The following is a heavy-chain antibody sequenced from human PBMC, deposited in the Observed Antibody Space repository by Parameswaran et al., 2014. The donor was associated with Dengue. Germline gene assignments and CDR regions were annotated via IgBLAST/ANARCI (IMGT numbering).Heavy chain of an antibody. CDR2: INHSGST. D-gene: IGHD6-19*01. CDR1: GGSFSGYY. Sequence: SETLSLTCAVYGGSFSGYYWSWIRQPPGKGLEWIREINHSGSTNYNPSLKSRVTISVDTSKNQFSPKLSSVTAADTAVYYCARMGTEGAVAGTWSRLVRTLRFDYWGQGTLVTVSS. CDR3: ARMGTEGAVAGTWSRLVRTLRFDY. V-gene: IGHV4-34*01. J-gene: IGHJ4*02.